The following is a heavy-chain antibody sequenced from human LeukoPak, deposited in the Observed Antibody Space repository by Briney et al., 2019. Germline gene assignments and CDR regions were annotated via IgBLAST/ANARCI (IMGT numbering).Heavy chain of an antibody. CDR2: ISWDGGVT. Sequence: GGSLRLSCAASGFTFDDHTMHWVRQAPGKGLEWVSLISWDGGVTKYAGSVKGRFTISRDNTKKSLYLQMNSLRTEDTALYYCAKSDHKGDGFNYDYWGQGTLVTVSS. D-gene: IGHD5-24*01. CDR3: AKSDHKGDGFNYDY. J-gene: IGHJ4*02. CDR1: GFTFDDHT. V-gene: IGHV3-43*01.